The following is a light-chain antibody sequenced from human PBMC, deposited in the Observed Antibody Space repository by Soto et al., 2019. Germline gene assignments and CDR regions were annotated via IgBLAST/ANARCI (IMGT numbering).Light chain of an antibody. CDR2: DVS. V-gene: IGKV1-5*01. J-gene: IGKJ1*01. CDR3: QQYSTYAT. Sequence: IQMTQSPSTLSASVVDRFTITFRASQSLSNWLAWYQQKPGKAPKLLIFDVSSLESGVPSRFSGSGSGTEFTLTISSLQPDDFATYYCQQYSTYATFGQGTKVDIK. CDR1: QSLSNW.